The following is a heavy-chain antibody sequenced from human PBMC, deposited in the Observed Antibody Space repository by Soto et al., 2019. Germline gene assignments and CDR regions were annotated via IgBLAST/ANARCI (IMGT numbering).Heavy chain of an antibody. CDR1: GGSFRGYY. D-gene: IGHD5-12*01. CDR3: ARASVEMAKAVNFDY. J-gene: IGHJ4*02. Sequence: TCAVYGGSFRGYYWSWIRQPPGKGLEWIGELNHSGSTNYNPSLKSRVTISVDTSKNQFSLKLSAVTAADTAVYYCARASVEMAKAVNFDYWGQGTLVTVSS. V-gene: IGHV4-34*01. CDR2: LNHSGST.